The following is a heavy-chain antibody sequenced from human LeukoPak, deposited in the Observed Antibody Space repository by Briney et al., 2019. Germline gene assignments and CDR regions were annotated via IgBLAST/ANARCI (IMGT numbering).Heavy chain of an antibody. D-gene: IGHD6-13*01. CDR2: IYYSGST. V-gene: IGHV4-59*01. CDR1: GGSISSYY. J-gene: IGHJ4*02. CDR3: ASFLAGVFDY. Sequence: DPSETLSLTCTVSGGSISSYYWSWIRQPPGKGLEWIGYIYYSGSTNHNPSLKSRVTISVDTSKNQFSLKLSSVTAADTAVYYCASFLAGVFDYWGQGTLVTVSS.